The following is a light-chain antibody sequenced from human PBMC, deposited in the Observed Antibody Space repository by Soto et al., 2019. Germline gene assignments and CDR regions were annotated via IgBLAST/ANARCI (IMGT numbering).Light chain of an antibody. CDR1: QSVSSSY. J-gene: IGKJ4*01. CDR3: QNSRTS. CDR2: GAS. V-gene: IGKV3-20*01. Sequence: EIVLTQSPGTLSLSPGERATLSCRASQSVSSSYLAWYQQKPGQAPRQLIYGASSRATGIPDRFSGSGSGTDFTLTLTRVESAEFEVYYCQNSRTSFGGGTRVEIK.